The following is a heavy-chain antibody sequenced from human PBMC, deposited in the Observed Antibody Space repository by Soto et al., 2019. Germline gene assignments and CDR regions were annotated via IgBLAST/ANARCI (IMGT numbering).Heavy chain of an antibody. CDR3: AREVERYCSGGSCQAAYYYGMDV. J-gene: IGHJ6*02. V-gene: IGHV1-69*01. CDR2: IIPIFGTA. Sequence: QVPLVQSGAEVKKPGSSVKVSCKASGGTFSSYAISWVRQAPGQGLEWMGGIIPIFGTANYAQKFQGRVTITADESTSTAYMELSSLRSEDTAVYYCAREVERYCSGGSCQAAYYYGMDVWGQGTTVTVSS. CDR1: GGTFSSYA. D-gene: IGHD2-15*01.